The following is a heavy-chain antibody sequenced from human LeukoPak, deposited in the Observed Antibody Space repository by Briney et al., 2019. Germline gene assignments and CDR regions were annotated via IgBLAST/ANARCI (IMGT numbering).Heavy chain of an antibody. V-gene: IGHV1-69*01. CDR3: ARGPALSYGMDV. CDR1: GGTFSGYA. CDR2: IIPIFGTA. Sequence: SVKVSCKASGGTFSGYAISWVRQAPGQGLEWMGGIIPIFGTANYAQKFQGRVTITADESTSTAYMELSSLRSEDTAVYYCARGPALSYGMDVWGQGTTVTVSS. J-gene: IGHJ6*02. D-gene: IGHD3-3*02.